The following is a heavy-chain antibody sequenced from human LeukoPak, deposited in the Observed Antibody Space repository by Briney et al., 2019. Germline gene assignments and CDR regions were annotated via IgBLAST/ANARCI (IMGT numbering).Heavy chain of an antibody. V-gene: IGHV3-23*01. J-gene: IGHJ4*02. CDR2: ITGGGDTT. D-gene: IGHD6-19*01. CDR1: GFTFNSYA. CDR3: AKDRGGAVAGTSFDY. Sequence: GGSLRLSCAASGFTFNSYAMSWVRQAPGKGLEWVSAITGGGDTTYYADSVKGRFTVSRDNSKNTLYLQMNSLRAEDTAVYYCAKDRGGAVAGTSFDYWGQGTLVTVSS.